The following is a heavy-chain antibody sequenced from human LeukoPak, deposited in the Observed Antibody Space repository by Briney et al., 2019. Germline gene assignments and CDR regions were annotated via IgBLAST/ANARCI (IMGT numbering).Heavy chain of an antibody. CDR2: IIPIFGTA. V-gene: IGHV1-69*05. Sequence: ASVKVSCKASGGTFSSYAISWVRQAPGQGLEWMGGIIPIFGTANYAQKFQGRVTMTRDTSTSTVYMELSSLRSEDTAVYYCARSRPHCSGGSCYSGVRSEFDYWGQGTLVTVSS. D-gene: IGHD2-15*01. CDR1: GGTFSSYA. CDR3: ARSRPHCSGGSCYSGVRSEFDY. J-gene: IGHJ4*02.